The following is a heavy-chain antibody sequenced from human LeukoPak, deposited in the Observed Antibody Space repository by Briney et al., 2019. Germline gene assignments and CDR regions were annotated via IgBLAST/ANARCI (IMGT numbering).Heavy chain of an antibody. CDR1: GGSISSCY. CDR2: IYTSGST. V-gene: IGHV4-4*07. D-gene: IGHD3-10*01. J-gene: IGHJ5*02. CDR3: ARERTYYYGSGSYASPRPANYNWFDP. Sequence: SETLSLTCTVSGGSISSCYWSWIRQPAGKGLEWIGRIYTSGSTNYNPSLKSRVTMSVDTSKNQFSLKLSSVTAADTAVYYCARERTYYYGSGSYASPRPANYNWFDPWGQGTLVTVSS.